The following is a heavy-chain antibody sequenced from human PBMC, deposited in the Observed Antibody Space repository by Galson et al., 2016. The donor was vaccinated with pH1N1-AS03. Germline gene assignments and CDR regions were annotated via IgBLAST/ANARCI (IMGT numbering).Heavy chain of an antibody. Sequence: SLRLSCAASGFTFSSYGMHWVRQAPGKGLEWVSVISYDGSYKNYADSVKGRFSISRDNSKNTLYLQMNSLRAEDTAVYYCAKDRRAGNWRGSDYWGQETLVTVSS. CDR1: GFTFSSYG. CDR2: ISYDGSYK. V-gene: IGHV3-30*18. J-gene: IGHJ4*02. CDR3: AKDRRAGNWRGSDY. D-gene: IGHD6-13*01.